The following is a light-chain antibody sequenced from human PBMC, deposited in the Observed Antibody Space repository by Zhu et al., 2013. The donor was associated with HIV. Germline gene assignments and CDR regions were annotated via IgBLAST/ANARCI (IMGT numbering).Light chain of an antibody. CDR1: QSVLYSSNNKNY. Sequence: DIVMTQSPDSLAVSLGERATINCKSSQSVLYSSNNKNYLAWYQQKPGQPPKLLIYWASTRESGVPDRFSGSGSGTDFTLTISSLQAEDVAVYYCQKYGTSPSTFGQGTRVEIK. CDR3: QKYGTSPST. V-gene: IGKV4-1*01. CDR2: WAS. J-gene: IGKJ1*01.